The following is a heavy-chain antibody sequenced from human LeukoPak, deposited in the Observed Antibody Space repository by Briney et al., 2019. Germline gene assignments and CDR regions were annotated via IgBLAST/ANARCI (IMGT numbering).Heavy chain of an antibody. D-gene: IGHD3-22*01. J-gene: IGHJ3*02. Sequence: PGGSLRLSCAASGFTFSSYEMNWVRQAPGKGLEWVSYISSSGSTIYYADSVKGRFTISRDNSKNTLYLQMNSLRAEDTAVYYCALSGSHTFDIWGQGTMVTVSS. CDR2: ISSSGSTI. CDR3: ALSGSHTFDI. V-gene: IGHV3-48*03. CDR1: GFTFSSYE.